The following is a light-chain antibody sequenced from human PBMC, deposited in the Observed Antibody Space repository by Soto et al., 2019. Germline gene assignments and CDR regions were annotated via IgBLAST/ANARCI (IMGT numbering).Light chain of an antibody. CDR1: SSDVGGYNY. CDR2: DVS. Sequence: QSALTQPASVSGSTGQSITISCTGTSSDVGGYNYVSWYQQHPGKAPKLMIYDVSNRPSGVSNRFSGSKSGNTASLTISGRQAEDVADYYCSSYTSSSTYVFGTGTKLTVL. V-gene: IGLV2-14*01. CDR3: SSYTSSSTYV. J-gene: IGLJ1*01.